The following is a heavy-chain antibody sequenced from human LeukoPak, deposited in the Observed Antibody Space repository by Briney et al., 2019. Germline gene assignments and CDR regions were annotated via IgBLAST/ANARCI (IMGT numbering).Heavy chain of an antibody. CDR2: IYHSGST. Sequence: SETLSLTCAVSGNSISSGYYWGWIRQPPGKGLEWIGSIYHSGSTYYNPSLKSRVTISVDTSKNQFSLKLSSVTAADTAVYYCARADCSSTGCYLSGGFDPWGQGTLVTVSS. CDR1: GNSISSGYY. V-gene: IGHV4-38-2*01. CDR3: ARADCSSTGCYLSGGFDP. D-gene: IGHD2-2*01. J-gene: IGHJ5*02.